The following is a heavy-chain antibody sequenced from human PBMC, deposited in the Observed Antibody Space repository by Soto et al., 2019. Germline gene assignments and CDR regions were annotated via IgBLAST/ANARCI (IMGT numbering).Heavy chain of an antibody. Sequence: EVQLLDSGGGLVQPGGSLRLSCAASGFTFRTYAMSWVRQAPGKGLEWVSTISDSGTTYYANSVKGRFTISRHNSRNTLDLQMNSLRVEDTAVYYCAKGGEGSCSRTSCLYFSDSWGQGTLVTVSS. CDR3: AKGGEGSCSRTSCLYFSDS. D-gene: IGHD2-2*01. CDR1: GFTFRTYA. V-gene: IGHV3-23*01. CDR2: ISDSGTT. J-gene: IGHJ5*02.